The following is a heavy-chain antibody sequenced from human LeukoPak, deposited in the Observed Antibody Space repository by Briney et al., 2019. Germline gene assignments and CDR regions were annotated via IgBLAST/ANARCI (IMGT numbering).Heavy chain of an antibody. CDR2: INTNSDGT. CDR1: GYTFTDYY. D-gene: IGHD6-19*01. Sequence: ASVKVSCKASGYTFTDYYMHWVRQAPGQGLEWMGWINTNSDGTNYAQKFQGRVTLTRDTSITTAYMELSRLRSDDTAVYYCARLSIPVAGTWGQGTLDTVSS. CDR3: ARLSIPVAGT. V-gene: IGHV1-2*02. J-gene: IGHJ4*02.